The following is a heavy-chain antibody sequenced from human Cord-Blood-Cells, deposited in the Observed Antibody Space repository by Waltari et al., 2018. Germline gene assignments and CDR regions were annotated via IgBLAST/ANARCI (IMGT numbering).Heavy chain of an antibody. V-gene: IGHV4-39*01. CDR3: ARQRFLEWLLYYFDY. CDR2: IYYSGST. J-gene: IGHJ4*02. Sequence: QLQLQESGPGLVKPSETLSLTCTVSGGSISSSSYYWGWIRQPPGKGLGLIGRIYYSGSTYYNPSRKSRVTISGDTSKNQFSLKLSSVTAADTAVYYCARQRFLEWLLYYFDYWGQGTLVTVSS. D-gene: IGHD3-3*01. CDR1: GGSISSSSYY.